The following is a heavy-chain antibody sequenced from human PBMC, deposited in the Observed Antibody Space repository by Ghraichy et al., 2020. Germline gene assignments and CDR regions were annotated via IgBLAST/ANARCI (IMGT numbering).Heavy chain of an antibody. V-gene: IGHV3-21*01. Sequence: GGSLRLSCAASGFTLSDYTMNWVRQAPGKGLEWVSSISTSSTYIYYADSVKGRFTISRDNAKNLLYLHMNSLRPEDTAVYYCARGLPAAATELGLDPWGQRTQVTFAS. D-gene: IGHD6-13*01. CDR3: ARGLPAAATELGLDP. J-gene: IGHJ5*02. CDR1: GFTLSDYT. CDR2: ISTSSTYI.